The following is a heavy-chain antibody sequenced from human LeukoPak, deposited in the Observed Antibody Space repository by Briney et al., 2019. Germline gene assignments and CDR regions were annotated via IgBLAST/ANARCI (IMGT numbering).Heavy chain of an antibody. J-gene: IGHJ6*02. CDR3: TRDQWEPLFNYYYGMDV. CDR2: IYSGGST. Sequence: GGSLRLSCAASGFTVSSNYMSWVRQAPGKGLEWVSVIYSGGSTYYADSVKGRFTISRDNSKNTLYLQMNSLRVEDTAVYCCTRDQWEPLFNYYYGMDVWGQGTTVTVSS. D-gene: IGHD1-26*01. CDR1: GFTVSSNY. V-gene: IGHV3-53*01.